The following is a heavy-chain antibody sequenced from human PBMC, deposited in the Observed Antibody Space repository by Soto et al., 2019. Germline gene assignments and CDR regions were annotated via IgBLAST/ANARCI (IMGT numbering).Heavy chain of an antibody. CDR2: ISGSGGST. Sequence: GGSLRLSCAASGFTFSNYGMTWVRQAPGKGLEWVSGISGSGGSTYYADSVKGRFTISWDNSKNTLYLQMNSLRAEDTAVYYCAKGMELYSSGWFPFFDYWGQGTLVTVSS. D-gene: IGHD6-19*01. V-gene: IGHV3-23*01. CDR3: AKGMELYSSGWFPFFDY. J-gene: IGHJ4*02. CDR1: GFTFSNYG.